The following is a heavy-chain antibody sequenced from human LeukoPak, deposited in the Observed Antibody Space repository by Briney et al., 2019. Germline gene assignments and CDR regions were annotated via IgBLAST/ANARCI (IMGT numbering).Heavy chain of an antibody. Sequence: GGSLRLSCAASGFTFSSYAMSWVGQAPGKGLEWVSAISGSGGSTYYADSVKGRFTISRDNSKNTLYLQMNSLRAEDTAVYYCAKAKVASSGYYFDYWGQGTLVTVSS. CDR3: AKAKVASSGYYFDY. J-gene: IGHJ4*02. CDR2: ISGSGGST. V-gene: IGHV3-23*01. CDR1: GFTFSSYA. D-gene: IGHD3-22*01.